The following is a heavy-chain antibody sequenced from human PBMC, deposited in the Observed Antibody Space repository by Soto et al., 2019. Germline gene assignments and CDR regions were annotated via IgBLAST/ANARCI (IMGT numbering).Heavy chain of an antibody. V-gene: IGHV3-30*04. CDR3: ARSRNSAVADSFDF. J-gene: IGHJ4*02. D-gene: IGHD1-26*01. CDR2: ISRDGSHK. CDR1: GFTFRNYA. Sequence: LGGSLRLSCAASGFTFRNYAIHWVRQAPGKGLEWVAVISRDGSHKYYLDSVKGRFTISRDNSKDTVNLLMNSLRDDDSAMYYCARSRNSAVADSFDFWGQGTLVTVSS.